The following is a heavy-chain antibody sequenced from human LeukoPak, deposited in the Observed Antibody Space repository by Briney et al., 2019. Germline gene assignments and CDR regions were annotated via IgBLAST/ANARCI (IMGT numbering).Heavy chain of an antibody. V-gene: IGHV3-74*01. Sequence: PGGSLRLSCAASGFTFSNYWMHWVRQVPGKGLVWASRINPGGSSTTYADSVRGRFTISRDNAKNTLYLQMDSLRAEDTGVYYCARGNQADDYWGQGTLVTVSS. D-gene: IGHD1-14*01. CDR2: INPGGSST. J-gene: IGHJ4*02. CDR3: ARGNQADDY. CDR1: GFTFSNYW.